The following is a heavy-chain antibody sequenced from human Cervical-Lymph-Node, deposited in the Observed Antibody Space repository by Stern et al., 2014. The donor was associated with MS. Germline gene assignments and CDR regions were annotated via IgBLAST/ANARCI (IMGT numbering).Heavy chain of an antibody. J-gene: IGHJ4*02. CDR1: GFTFSNSG. Sequence: QVQLVQSGGGVVQPGRSLRLSCAASGFTFSNSGMHWVRQAPGRGMEWVALISDDGSSRIYADSVKVRFTISRDTSKNTLYLQMNSLRADDTAVYYCAKAPVVYSAPLDYWGQGTLVTVSS. V-gene: IGHV3-30*18. CDR2: ISDDGSSR. CDR3: AKAPVVYSAPLDY. D-gene: IGHD4-23*01.